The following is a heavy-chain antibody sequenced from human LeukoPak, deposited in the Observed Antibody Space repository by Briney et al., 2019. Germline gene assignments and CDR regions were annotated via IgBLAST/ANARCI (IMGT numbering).Heavy chain of an antibody. J-gene: IGHJ4*02. Sequence: GGSLRLSCAASGLTFSSYGMHWVRQAPGKGLEWVAVIWYDGSNKYYADSVKGRFTISRDNSKNTLYLQMNSLRAEDTAVYYCARDPGIPYSGSYGRLFDYWGQGTLVTVSS. CDR2: IWYDGSNK. CDR1: GLTFSSYG. CDR3: ARDPGIPYSGSYGRLFDY. D-gene: IGHD1-26*01. V-gene: IGHV3-33*01.